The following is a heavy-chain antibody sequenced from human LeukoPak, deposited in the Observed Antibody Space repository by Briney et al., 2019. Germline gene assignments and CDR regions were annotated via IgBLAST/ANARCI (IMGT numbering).Heavy chain of an antibody. CDR2: ISAYNGNT. CDR3: ARVERGDTAMVKRENYYYYMDV. CDR1: GYTFTGYY. J-gene: IGHJ6*03. D-gene: IGHD5-18*01. V-gene: IGHV1-18*04. Sequence: ASVKVSCKASGYTFTGYYMHWVRQAPGQGLEWMGWISAYNGNTNYAQKLQGRVTMTTDTSTSTAYMELRSLRSDDTAVYYCARVERGDTAMVKRENYYYYMDVWGKGTTVTVSS.